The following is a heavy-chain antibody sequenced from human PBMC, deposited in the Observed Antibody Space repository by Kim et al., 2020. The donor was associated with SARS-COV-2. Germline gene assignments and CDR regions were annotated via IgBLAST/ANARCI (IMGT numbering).Heavy chain of an antibody. CDR3: AIETKPVRGVIITASPGYGIAV. J-gene: IGHJ6*01. CDR1: GGSFSGYY. V-gene: IGHV4-34*01. CDR2: INHSGST. Sequence: SETLSLTCAVYGGSFSGYYWSWIRQPPGKGLEWIGEINHSGSTNYNPSLKSRVTISVDTSKNQFSLKLSSVTAADTAVYYCAIETKPVRGVIITASPGYGIAVWGQGTTVTVSS. D-gene: IGHD3-10*01.